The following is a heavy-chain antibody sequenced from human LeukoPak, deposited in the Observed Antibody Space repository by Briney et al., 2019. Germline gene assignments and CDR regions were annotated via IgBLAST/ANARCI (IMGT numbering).Heavy chain of an antibody. CDR3: ARVSEDDFWSGPRNIYYYYMDV. D-gene: IGHD3-3*01. V-gene: IGHV3-11*04. Sequence: GGSLRLSCAASGFTFSDYYMSWIRQAPGKGLEWVSYISSSGSTIYYAGSVKGRFTISRDNAKNSLYLQMNSLRAEDTAVYYCARVSEDDFWSGPRNIYYYYMDVWGKGTTVTVSS. J-gene: IGHJ6*03. CDR1: GFTFSDYY. CDR2: ISSSGSTI.